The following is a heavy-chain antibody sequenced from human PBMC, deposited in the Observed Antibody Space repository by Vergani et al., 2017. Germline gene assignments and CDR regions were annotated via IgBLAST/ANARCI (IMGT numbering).Heavy chain of an antibody. J-gene: IGHJ1*01. CDR1: GFMFRSYA. V-gene: IGHV3-23*01. D-gene: IGHD1-26*01. Sequence: EVRLMDSGGGLVQPGGSLRLSCAASGFMFRSYAMSWVRQAPGKGLEWVCAVSERGDQAYYADSVAGRYTNSRDNSKNTVSVVLNSLRVDDTAVYYCAKDGLAEPRENWGQGTLVTVSS. CDR2: VSERGDQA. CDR3: AKDGLAEPREN.